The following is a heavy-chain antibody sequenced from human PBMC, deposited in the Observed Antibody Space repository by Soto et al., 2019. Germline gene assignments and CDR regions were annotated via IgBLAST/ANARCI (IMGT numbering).Heavy chain of an antibody. V-gene: IGHV3-7*01. Sequence: HPGGSLRLSCAASGFTFSSYLMSWVRQAPGKGLEWVANIKQDGSEKYYVDSVKGRFTISRDNAKNSLYLQMNSLRAEDTAVYYCARANSFDYWGQGTLVTVSS. CDR1: GFTFSSYL. J-gene: IGHJ4*02. D-gene: IGHD1-7*01. CDR2: IKQDGSEK. CDR3: ARANSFDY.